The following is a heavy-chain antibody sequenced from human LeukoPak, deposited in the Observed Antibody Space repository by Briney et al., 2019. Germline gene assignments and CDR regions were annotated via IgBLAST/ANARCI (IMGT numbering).Heavy chain of an antibody. Sequence: SETLSLTCTVSGGSISSGGYYWSWIRQHPGKGLEWIGYIYYSGSTYYNPSLKSRVTISVDTSKNQFSLKLSSVTAADTAVYYCARTGSGTLGYWGQGTLVTVSS. V-gene: IGHV4-31*03. CDR3: ARTGSGTLGY. D-gene: IGHD3-10*01. J-gene: IGHJ4*02. CDR2: IYYSGST. CDR1: GGSISSGGYY.